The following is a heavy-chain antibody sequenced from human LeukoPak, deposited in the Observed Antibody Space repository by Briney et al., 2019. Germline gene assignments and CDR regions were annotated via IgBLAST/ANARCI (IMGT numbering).Heavy chain of an antibody. Sequence: SETLSLTCTVSGGSISSYYWSWIRQPPGKGLEWIGYIYYSGSTNYNPSLKSLVTISVDTSKNQFSLKLSSVTAADTAVYYCARAQAAGEFDYWGQGTLVTVSS. D-gene: IGHD2-15*01. J-gene: IGHJ4*02. CDR3: ARAQAAGEFDY. V-gene: IGHV4-59*01. CDR2: IYYSGST. CDR1: GGSISSYY.